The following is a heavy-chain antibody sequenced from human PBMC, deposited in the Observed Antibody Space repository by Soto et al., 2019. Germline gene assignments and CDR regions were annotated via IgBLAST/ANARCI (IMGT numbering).Heavy chain of an antibody. CDR3: ARTSRFDC. CDR2: INHSGST. CDR1: CGSFSSYY. D-gene: IGHD6-6*01. J-gene: IGHJ4*02. Sequence: QVQLQQWGAGLLKPSETLSLTCAVYCGSFSSYYWSWIRQPPGKGLEWIGEINHSGSTNYNPSLKSRVNLSVDTSKNQFSLKLSSVTAADTAVYYCARTSRFDCWGQGTLVTVSS. V-gene: IGHV4-34*01.